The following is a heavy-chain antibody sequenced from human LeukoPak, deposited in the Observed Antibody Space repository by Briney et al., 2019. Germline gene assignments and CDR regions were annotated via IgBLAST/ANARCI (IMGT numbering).Heavy chain of an antibody. V-gene: IGHV3-30-3*01. CDR3: ARTGVVVVAADY. Sequence: SGGSLRLSCAASGFTFSSYAMSWVRQAPGKGLEWVAVISYDGSNKYYADSVKGRFTISRDNSKNTLYLQMNSLRAEDTAVYYCARTGVVVVAADYWGQGVLVTVSS. CDR2: ISYDGSNK. CDR1: GFTFSSYA. J-gene: IGHJ4*02. D-gene: IGHD3-22*01.